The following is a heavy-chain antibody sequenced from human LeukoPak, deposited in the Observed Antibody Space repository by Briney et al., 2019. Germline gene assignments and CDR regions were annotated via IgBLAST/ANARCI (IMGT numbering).Heavy chain of an antibody. V-gene: IGHV1-18*01. Sequence: ASVKVSCKASGYTFTSYGISWVRQAPGQGLEWMGWISAYNGNTNYAQKLQGRVTMTTDTSTSTAYMELRSLRSDDTAVYYCARDRPRITMVRGVFNWFDPWGQGTLVTVSS. D-gene: IGHD3-10*01. CDR2: ISAYNGNT. CDR1: GYTFTSYG. CDR3: ARDRPRITMVRGVFNWFDP. J-gene: IGHJ5*02.